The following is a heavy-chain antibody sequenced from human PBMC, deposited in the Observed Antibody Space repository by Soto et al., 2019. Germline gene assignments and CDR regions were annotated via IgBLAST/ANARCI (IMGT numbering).Heavy chain of an antibody. CDR2: IYYSGST. J-gene: IGHJ4*02. CDR1: GGSIGNDY. V-gene: IGHV4-59*08. CDR3: ARHRYSYGVYYFDY. D-gene: IGHD5-18*01. Sequence: TLSLTGIVSGGSIGNDYWIGIRKPPGKGREWIGYIYYSGSTNYNPSLTSRVTISVDTSKNQFSLNLGSVTAADTAVYYCARHRYSYGVYYFDYWGQGTLVTVSS.